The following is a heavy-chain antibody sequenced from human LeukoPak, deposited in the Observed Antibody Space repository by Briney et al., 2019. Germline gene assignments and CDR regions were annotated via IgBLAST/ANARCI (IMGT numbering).Heavy chain of an antibody. CDR3: ARQRYCTNGVCSNWFDP. V-gene: IGHV4-39*07. D-gene: IGHD2-8*01. CDR2: IYYSGST. J-gene: IGHJ5*02. Sequence: SETLSLTCTVSGGSISSSSYYWGWIRQPPGKGLEWIGSIYYSGSTYYNPSLKSRVTISVDTSKNQFSLKLSSVTAADTAVYYCARQRYCTNGVCSNWFDPWGQGTLVTVSS. CDR1: GGSISSSSYY.